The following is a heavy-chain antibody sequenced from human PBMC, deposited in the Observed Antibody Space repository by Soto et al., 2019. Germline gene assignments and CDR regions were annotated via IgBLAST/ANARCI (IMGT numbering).Heavy chain of an antibody. D-gene: IGHD2-21*02. J-gene: IGHJ6*02. CDR3: TRDGDGRMTTDPYYYYGMDV. CDR1: GGSISGYY. V-gene: IGHV4-59*01. CDR2: VYYSGGA. Sequence: SETLSLTCTVSGGSISGYYWSWIRQPPGKGLEWIGNVYYSGGAKYNPSVKRRVSISVDTSKNQFSLNLSSVTAADTAVYYCTRDGDGRMTTDPYYYYGMDVWGPGITVTVSS.